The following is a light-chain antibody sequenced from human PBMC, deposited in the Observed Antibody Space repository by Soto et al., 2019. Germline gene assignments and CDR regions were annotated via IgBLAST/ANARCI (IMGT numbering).Light chain of an antibody. Sequence: QPVLTQPASVSGSPGQSITISCTGTSSDVGGSKLVSWYQHHPGKAPKLIIYEDTKRPSGVSTRFSGSKSGNTASLTISGLQAEDEADYYCCSYASSATWVFGGGTKLTVL. J-gene: IGLJ3*02. CDR3: CSYASSATWV. CDR2: EDT. V-gene: IGLV2-23*01. CDR1: SSDVGGSKL.